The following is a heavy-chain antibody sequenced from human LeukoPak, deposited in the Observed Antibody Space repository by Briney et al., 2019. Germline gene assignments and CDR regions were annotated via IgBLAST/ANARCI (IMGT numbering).Heavy chain of an antibody. J-gene: IGHJ4*02. D-gene: IGHD3-9*01. V-gene: IGHV1-2*02. CDR1: GYTFTGYY. Sequence: ASVKVSCKASGYTFTGYYMHWVRQAPGQGLEWMGWINPNSGGTNYAQKFQGRVTMTRDTSTSTVYMELSSLRSEDTAVYYCARDGYDILTGYHRRLDYWGQGTLVTVSS. CDR2: INPNSGGT. CDR3: ARDGYDILTGYHRRLDY.